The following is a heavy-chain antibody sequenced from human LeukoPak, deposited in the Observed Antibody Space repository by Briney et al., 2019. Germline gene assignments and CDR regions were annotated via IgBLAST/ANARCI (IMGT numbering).Heavy chain of an antibody. J-gene: IGHJ4*02. CDR2: IYDSGRT. CDR1: GGSISSYY. CDR3: ARQDEGYFDY. Sequence: SETLSLTCTVSGGSISSYYWSWIRQPPGKGREWIGYIYDSGRTNYNPSLKSRVTISVDTSQNQFSLKLSYVTAADTAVYYCARQDEGYFDYWGQGTLVTVSS. V-gene: IGHV4-59*08.